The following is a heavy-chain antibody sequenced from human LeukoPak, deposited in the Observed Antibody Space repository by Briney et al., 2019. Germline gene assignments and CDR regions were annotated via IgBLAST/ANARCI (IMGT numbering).Heavy chain of an antibody. D-gene: IGHD3-3*01. V-gene: IGHV3-30-3*01. Sequence: GGSLRLSCAASGFTFSSYAMHWVRQAPGKGLEWVAVISYDGSNKYYADSVKGRFTISRDNSKNTLYLQMNSLRAEDTAVYYCAKAVGTWSGYFYGMDVWGQGTTVTVSS. J-gene: IGHJ6*02. CDR1: GFTFSSYA. CDR2: ISYDGSNK. CDR3: AKAVGTWSGYFYGMDV.